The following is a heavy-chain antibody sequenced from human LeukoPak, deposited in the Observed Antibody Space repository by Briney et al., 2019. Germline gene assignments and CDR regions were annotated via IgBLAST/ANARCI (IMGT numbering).Heavy chain of an antibody. CDR1: GFTFSSYG. Sequence: GGSLRLSCAASGFTFSSYGMHWVRQAPGKGLEWVAVISYDGSNKYYADSVKGRFTISRDNSKNTLYLQMNSLRAEDTAVYHCAKDRGSGWYPNWFDPWGQGTLVTVSS. V-gene: IGHV3-30*18. D-gene: IGHD6-19*01. CDR2: ISYDGSNK. J-gene: IGHJ5*02. CDR3: AKDRGSGWYPNWFDP.